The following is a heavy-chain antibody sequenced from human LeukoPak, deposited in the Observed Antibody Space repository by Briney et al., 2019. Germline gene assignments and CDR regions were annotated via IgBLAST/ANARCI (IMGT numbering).Heavy chain of an antibody. Sequence: SETLSLTCTGSGGSISSYYWSWIRQPAGKGLEGIGRIYTSGSTNYNPSLKSRVTMSVDTSKNQFSLKLSSVSAADTAVYYCASRGYDFWSGYFDYWGQGTLVTVSS. CDR1: GGSISSYY. CDR3: ASRGYDFWSGYFDY. V-gene: IGHV4-4*07. J-gene: IGHJ4*02. CDR2: IYTSGST. D-gene: IGHD3-3*01.